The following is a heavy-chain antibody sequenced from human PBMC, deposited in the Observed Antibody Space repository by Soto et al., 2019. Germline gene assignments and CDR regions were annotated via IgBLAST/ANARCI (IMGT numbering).Heavy chain of an antibody. D-gene: IGHD3-10*02. V-gene: IGHV4-31*03. CDR1: GGAISSGGYY. J-gene: IGHJ5*01. Sequence: QVQLQESGPGLVKPSQTLSLTFTVSGGAISSGGYYWSWIRQLPGKGLEWIGNSYYRGSTYYNPSLKRRVTISVDTPKNHLLLKLSSVTAADTTVYYCARSVFPWGQGTLVTVSS. CDR2: SYYRGST. CDR3: ARSVFP.